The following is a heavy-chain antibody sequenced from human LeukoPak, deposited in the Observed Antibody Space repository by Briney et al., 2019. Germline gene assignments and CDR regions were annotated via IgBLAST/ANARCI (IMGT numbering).Heavy chain of an antibody. Sequence: SETLSLTCTVSGYSNSSGYYWGWIRQPPGKGLEWIGSIYHSGSTYYNPSLKSRVTISVDTSKNQFSLKLGSVTAADTAVYYCARGVLGPLWFDPWGQGTLVTVSS. V-gene: IGHV4-38-2*02. J-gene: IGHJ5*02. CDR3: ARGVLGPLWFDP. CDR2: IYHSGST. CDR1: GYSNSSGYY.